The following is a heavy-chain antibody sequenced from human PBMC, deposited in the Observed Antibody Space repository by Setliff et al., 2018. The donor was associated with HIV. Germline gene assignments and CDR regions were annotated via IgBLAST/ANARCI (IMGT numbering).Heavy chain of an antibody. Sequence: PGGSLRLSCAASGFTFSPYWMHWVRQAPGKGLVWVSRINSDGTSTTYADSVKGRFTISRDNAKNTLYLQMNSLRAEDTAVYYCARDLSYDYDRSSDTIDYWGQGTLVTVSS. CDR2: INSDGTST. J-gene: IGHJ4*02. D-gene: IGHD3-22*01. CDR3: ARDLSYDYDRSSDTIDY. CDR1: GFTFSPYW. V-gene: IGHV3-74*03.